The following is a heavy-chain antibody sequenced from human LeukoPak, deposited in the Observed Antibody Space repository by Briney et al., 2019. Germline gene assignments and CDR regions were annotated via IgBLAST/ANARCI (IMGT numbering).Heavy chain of an antibody. CDR2: TNPNSGNT. J-gene: IGHJ4*02. V-gene: IGHV1-8*01. D-gene: IGHD6-6*01. CDR3: ARGQTIAARPPYY. CDR1: GYTFTSYD. Sequence: ASVTVSCKASGYTFTSYDINWVRQAPGQGLEWMGWTNPNSGNTVYAQKFQGRVTMTRNTSISTAYMQLSSLRSEDTAVYYCARGQTIAARPPYYWGQGTLVTVSS.